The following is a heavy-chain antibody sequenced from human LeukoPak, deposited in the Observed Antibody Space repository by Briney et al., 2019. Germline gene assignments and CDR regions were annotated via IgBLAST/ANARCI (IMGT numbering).Heavy chain of an antibody. CDR2: IYYSGST. Sequence: SETLSLTCTVSGGSISSSSYYWGWIRQPPGKGLEWIGSIYYSGSTYYNPSLKSRVTTSVDTSKNQFSLKLRAVTAADTAVYYCARPRVWSDYWGYFDYWGQGTLVTVSS. V-gene: IGHV4-39*07. D-gene: IGHD3-3*01. CDR1: GGSISSSSYY. CDR3: ARPRVWSDYWGYFDY. J-gene: IGHJ4*02.